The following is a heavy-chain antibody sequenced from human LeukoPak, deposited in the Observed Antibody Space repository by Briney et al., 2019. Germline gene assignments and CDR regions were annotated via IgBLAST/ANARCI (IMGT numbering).Heavy chain of an antibody. CDR1: GGTFSSYA. Sequence: ASVKVSCKASGGTFSSYAISWVRQAPGQGLEWMGWINPNSGGTNSAQKFQGRVTMTRGTSISTAYMELSRLRSDDTAVYYCARVASTTRRHDVFDIWGQGTMVIVSS. V-gene: IGHV1-2*02. J-gene: IGHJ3*02. CDR2: INPNSGGT. D-gene: IGHD1-1*01. CDR3: ARVASTTRRHDVFDI.